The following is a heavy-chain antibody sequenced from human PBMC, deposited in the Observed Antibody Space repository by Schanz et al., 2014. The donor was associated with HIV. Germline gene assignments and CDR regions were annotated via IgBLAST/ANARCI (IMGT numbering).Heavy chain of an antibody. CDR1: GFPFSSYG. D-gene: IGHD6-13*01. J-gene: IGHJ4*02. Sequence: QVQLVESGGGVVQPGRSLRLSCAASGFPFSSYGMHWVRQAPGKGLEWVAVISYDGSNKYYADSVKGRFTISRDISKNTLYLQMNSLRAEDTAVYYCAKEEQQLGGVGGYHFDYWGQGTLVTVSS. CDR3: AKEEQQLGGVGGYHFDY. CDR2: ISYDGSNK. V-gene: IGHV3-30*18.